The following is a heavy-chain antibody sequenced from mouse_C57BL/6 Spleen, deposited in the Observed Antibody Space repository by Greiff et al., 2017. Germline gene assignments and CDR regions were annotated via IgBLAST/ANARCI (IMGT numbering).Heavy chain of an antibody. Sequence: VQLQQSGPELVKPGASVKISCTASGYSFPSYYIHWVKQRPGQGLEWIGWIYPGSGNTKYNETFKGKATLTADTSSSTAYMQLSSLTSEDSAVYYCARSGSSSYYFDDWGQGTTLTVSS. CDR3: ARSGSSSYYFDD. CDR2: IYPGSGNT. J-gene: IGHJ2*01. CDR1: GYSFPSYY. V-gene: IGHV1-66*01. D-gene: IGHD1-1*01.